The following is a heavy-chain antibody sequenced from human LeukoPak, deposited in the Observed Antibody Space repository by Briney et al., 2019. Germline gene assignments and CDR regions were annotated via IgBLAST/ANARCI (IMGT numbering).Heavy chain of an antibody. V-gene: IGHV1-46*01. Sequence: ASVKVSCKASGHTFTTYYVHLVRQAPGQGLEWMGVINPSGDGTNYPQRFQGRVTLTRDTSTSTVYMELSSPRSEDTAIYYCAKETPNTDWFDPWGQGTLVTVSS. CDR3: AKETPNTDWFDP. CDR2: INPSGDGT. CDR1: GHTFTTYY. J-gene: IGHJ5*02. D-gene: IGHD2-2*02.